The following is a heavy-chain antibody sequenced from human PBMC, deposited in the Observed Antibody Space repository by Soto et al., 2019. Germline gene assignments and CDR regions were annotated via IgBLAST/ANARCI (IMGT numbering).Heavy chain of an antibody. J-gene: IGHJ6*02. CDR3: AKDGRYFDWSYYYYGMDV. V-gene: IGHV3-11*05. Sequence: PGGSLRLSCAASGFTFSDYYMSWIRQAPEKGLEWVSYISSSSSNTNYADSVKGRFTISRDNAKNSLYLQMNSLRAEDTAVYYCAKDGRYFDWSYYYYGMDVWGQGTTVTVSS. CDR1: GFTFSDYY. D-gene: IGHD3-9*01. CDR2: ISSSSSNT.